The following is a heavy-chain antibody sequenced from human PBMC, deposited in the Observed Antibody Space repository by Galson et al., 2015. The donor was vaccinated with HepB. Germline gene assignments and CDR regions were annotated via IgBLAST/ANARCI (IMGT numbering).Heavy chain of an antibody. CDR2: FDPEDGET. Sequence: SVKVSCKVSGYTLTELSMHWVRQAPGKGLEWMGGFDPEDGETIYAQKFQGRVTMTEDTSTDTAYMELSSLRSEGTAVYYCATDVPLLWFGESPLDYWGRGTLVTVSS. V-gene: IGHV1-24*01. D-gene: IGHD3-10*01. J-gene: IGHJ4*02. CDR1: GYTLTELS. CDR3: ATDVPLLWFGESPLDY.